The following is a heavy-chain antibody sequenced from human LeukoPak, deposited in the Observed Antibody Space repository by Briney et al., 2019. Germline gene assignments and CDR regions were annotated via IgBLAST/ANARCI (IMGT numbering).Heavy chain of an antibody. CDR2: FDPEDGET. V-gene: IGHV1-24*01. CDR3: ASPGHSSGWKFDY. CDR1: GYTLTELS. Sequence: ASVKVSCKVSGYTLTELSMHWVRQAPGKGLEWMGGFDPEDGETIYAQKFQGRVTMTEDTSTDTAYMELSSPRSEDTAVYYCASPGHSSGWKFDYWGQGTLVTVSS. D-gene: IGHD6-19*01. J-gene: IGHJ4*02.